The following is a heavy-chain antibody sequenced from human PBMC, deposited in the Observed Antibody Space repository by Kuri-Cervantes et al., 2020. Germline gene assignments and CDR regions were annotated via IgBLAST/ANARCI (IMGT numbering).Heavy chain of an antibody. CDR2: ISAYNGNA. V-gene: IGHV1-18*01. CDR1: GYTFTGYG. Sequence: ASVKVSCKASGYTFTGYGISWVRQAPGQGLEWMAWISAYNGNANYAQRLQGRVTMTTDTSTSTAYMELSSLRYEDTAIYYCARQSDYTFGGALDCWGQGTLVTVSS. CDR3: ARQSDYTFGGALDC. D-gene: IGHD3-16*01. J-gene: IGHJ4*02.